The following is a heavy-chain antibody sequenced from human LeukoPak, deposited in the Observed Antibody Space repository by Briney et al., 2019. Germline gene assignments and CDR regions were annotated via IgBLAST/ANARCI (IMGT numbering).Heavy chain of an antibody. J-gene: IGHJ2*01. V-gene: IGHV3-53*01. CDR1: GFTVSSNY. CDR3: ARIAVAARKPQWYFDL. D-gene: IGHD6-19*01. Sequence: RGSLRLSCAASGFTVSSNYMSWVRQAPGKGLEWVSVIYSGGSTYYADSVKGRFTISRDNSKNTLYLQMNSLRAEDTAVYYCARIAVAARKPQWYFDLWGRGTLGTLSS. CDR2: IYSGGST.